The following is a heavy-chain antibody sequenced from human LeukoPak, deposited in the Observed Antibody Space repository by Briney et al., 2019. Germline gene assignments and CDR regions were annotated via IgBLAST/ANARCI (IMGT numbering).Heavy chain of an antibody. Sequence: SVKVSCKASGGTFSIYAISWVRQSPGQGLEWMGGIIPIFGTANYAQKFQGRVTITADKSTSTAYMELSSLRSEDTAVYYCARGEGTGYYRYFQHWGQGTLVTVSS. V-gene: IGHV1-69*06. CDR3: ARGEGTGYYRYFQH. CDR1: GGTFSIYA. D-gene: IGHD3/OR15-3a*01. CDR2: IIPIFGTA. J-gene: IGHJ1*01.